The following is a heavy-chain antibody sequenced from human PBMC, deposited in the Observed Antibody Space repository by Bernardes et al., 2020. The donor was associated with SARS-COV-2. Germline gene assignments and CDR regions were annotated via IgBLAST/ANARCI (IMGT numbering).Heavy chain of an antibody. CDR3: ARNYYHCSRTSCYFEQ. CDR1: GFSLSTSGMR. J-gene: IGHJ4*02. CDR2: IDWDDDK. Sequence: PTLVKPTQTLTLTCTFSGFSLSTSGMRVSWIRQPPGKALEWLARIDWDDDKFYSTSLKTRLTISKDTSKNQVVLTMTNMDPVDTATYYCARNYYHCSRTSCYFEQWGQGTLVT. D-gene: IGHD2-2*01. V-gene: IGHV2-70*04.